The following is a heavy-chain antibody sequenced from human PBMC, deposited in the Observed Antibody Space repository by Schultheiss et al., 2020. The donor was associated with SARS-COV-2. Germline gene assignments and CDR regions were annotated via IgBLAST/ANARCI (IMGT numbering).Heavy chain of an antibody. D-gene: IGHD5-12*01. CDR3: TTVSYDPDDAFDI. CDR1: GFTVSSNY. V-gene: IGHV3-15*01. CDR2: IKSKTDGGTT. Sequence: GGSLRLSCAASGFTVSSNYMSWVRQAPGKGLEWVGRIKSKTDGGTTDYAAPVKGRFTISRDDSKNTLYLQMNSLKTEDTAVYYCTTVSYDPDDAFDIWGQGTMVTVSS. J-gene: IGHJ3*02.